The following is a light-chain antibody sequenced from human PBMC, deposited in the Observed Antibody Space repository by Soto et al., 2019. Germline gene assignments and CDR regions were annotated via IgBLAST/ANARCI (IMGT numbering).Light chain of an antibody. V-gene: IGKV2-24*01. CDR1: QGLVHRDGNTY. Sequence: EIVMTQTQLSSPVTLGQPASISCRSSQGLVHRDGNTYLSWFDQRPGQPPRLLIYKTSIRFSGVPDRFSATGAGTDFTLTISRVEPEDVGIYYCMQITHSPYTFGPGTKLEI. J-gene: IGKJ2*01. CDR3: MQITHSPYT. CDR2: KTS.